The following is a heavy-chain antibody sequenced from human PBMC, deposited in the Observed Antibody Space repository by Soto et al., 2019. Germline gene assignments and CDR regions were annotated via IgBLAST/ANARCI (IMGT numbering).Heavy chain of an antibody. CDR3: EHRGGYAAGTNEVGCYYYMDV. J-gene: IGHJ6*03. CDR1: GLSLSTSGVG. D-gene: IGHD6-13*01. Sequence: QSTLKETGPTLGKPTQTLTLTCTFAGLSLSTSGVGVGWIRQPPGKALEGPTIIYWDDDKRYSPSLKTRLTTVKDPSNNQVVLTMTNMDPVKKTTNYCEHRGGYAAGTNEVGCYYYMDVWGQGTTVTVSS. V-gene: IGHV2-5*02. CDR2: IYWDDDK.